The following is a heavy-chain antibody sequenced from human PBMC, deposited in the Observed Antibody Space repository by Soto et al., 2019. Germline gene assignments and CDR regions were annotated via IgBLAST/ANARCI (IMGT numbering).Heavy chain of an antibody. V-gene: IGHV3-23*01. CDR2: LSGSGAST. D-gene: IGHD2-21*02. CDR3: AKAFPVTVFY. J-gene: IGHJ4*02. CDR1: GLTFSTYA. Sequence: GGSLGLCSAASGLTFSTYAMSWVRQAPGKGLEWVSALSGSGASTYYADSVKGRFSISRDNSKNTLYLQMSSLRAEDTAVYYCAKAFPVTVFYWGRGTLVTVSS.